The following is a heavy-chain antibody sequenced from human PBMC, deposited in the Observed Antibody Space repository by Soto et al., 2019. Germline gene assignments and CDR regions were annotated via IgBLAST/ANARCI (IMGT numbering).Heavy chain of an antibody. J-gene: IGHJ6*03. Sequence: ASVKVSCKASGYTFTSYYMHWVRQAPGQELEWMGIINPSGGSTSYAQKFQGRVTMTRDTSTSTVYMELSSLRSEDTAVYYCARDFFPAGVVPAAMVYYYYMDVWGKGTTVTVSS. CDR3: ARDFFPAGVVPAAMVYYYYMDV. D-gene: IGHD2-2*01. CDR2: INPSGGST. V-gene: IGHV1-46*03. CDR1: GYTFTSYY.